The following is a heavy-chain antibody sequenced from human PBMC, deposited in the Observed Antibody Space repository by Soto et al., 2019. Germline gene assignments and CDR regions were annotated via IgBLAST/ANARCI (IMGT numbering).Heavy chain of an antibody. CDR1: GFTVSSNY. CDR2: IYSGGST. J-gene: IGHJ6*02. V-gene: IGHV3-66*01. Sequence: GGSLRLSCAASGFTVSSNYMSWVRQAPGKGLEWVSVIYSGGSTYYADSVKGRFTISRDNSKNTLYLQMNSLRAEDTAVYYCARDQADYYDSSGYIYYYGMDVWGQGTTVTVSS. D-gene: IGHD3-22*01. CDR3: ARDQADYYDSSGYIYYYGMDV.